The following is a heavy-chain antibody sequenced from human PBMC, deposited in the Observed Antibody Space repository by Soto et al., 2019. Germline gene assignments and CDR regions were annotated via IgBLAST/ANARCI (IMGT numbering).Heavy chain of an antibody. J-gene: IGHJ3*02. Sequence: QVQLQQWGAGLLKPSETLSLTCAVYGGFVSSGSYYWSWIRQPPGKGLEWIGEMRHSGGTHFNPSLKRRVTISVDTSKNQFSLKIYSVTAADTALYYCARVERGTVTTVVDAFDIWGPGTMVTVSS. CDR3: ARVERGTVTTVVDAFDI. CDR1: GGFVSSGSYY. CDR2: MRHSGGT. D-gene: IGHD1-1*01. V-gene: IGHV4-34*01.